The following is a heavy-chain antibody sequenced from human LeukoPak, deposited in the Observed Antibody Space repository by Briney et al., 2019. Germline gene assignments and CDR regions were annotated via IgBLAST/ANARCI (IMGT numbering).Heavy chain of an antibody. CDR3: ARSPYSESYYGDAFDI. CDR1: GFTFSIYE. Sequence: PGGSLRLSCAASGFTFSIYEMNWVRLAPGKGLEWVSYISNSSRTRYYADSVKGRFTISRDNAKNSVYLQMNSLRAEDTAVYYCARSPYSESYYGDAFDIWGQGTMVTVSS. J-gene: IGHJ3*02. V-gene: IGHV3-48*03. D-gene: IGHD1-26*01. CDR2: ISNSSRTR.